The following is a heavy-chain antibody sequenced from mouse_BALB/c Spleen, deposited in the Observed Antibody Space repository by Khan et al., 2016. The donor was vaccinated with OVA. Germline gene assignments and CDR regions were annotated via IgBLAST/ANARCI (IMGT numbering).Heavy chain of an antibody. V-gene: IGHV9-3-1*01. D-gene: IGHD2-10*01. J-gene: IGHJ4*01. CDR1: GYTLTNYG. Sequence: QIQLVQSGPELKKPGETVKISCKASGYTLTNYGMNWVKQAPGKGLKWMGWINTYTGEPTYADDFKGRFAFSLETSANTAYLQINNLKNEDTATYFCARPPYFSYVMGYWGQGTSVTVSS. CDR2: INTYTGEP. CDR3: ARPPYFSYVMGY.